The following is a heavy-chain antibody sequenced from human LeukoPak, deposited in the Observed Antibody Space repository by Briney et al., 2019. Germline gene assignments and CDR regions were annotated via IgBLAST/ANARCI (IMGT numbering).Heavy chain of an antibody. V-gene: IGHV1-2*02. Sequence: GASVKVSCKASGYPFTGYYIHWVRQAPGHGLEWMGWINPNSGGTNYAQKLQGRVTMTTDTSTSTAYMELRSLRSDDTAVYYCARDRQLWGGNYNWLDPWGQGTLVTVSS. CDR2: INPNSGGT. D-gene: IGHD4-23*01. CDR3: ARDRQLWGGNYNWLDP. CDR1: GYPFTGYY. J-gene: IGHJ5*02.